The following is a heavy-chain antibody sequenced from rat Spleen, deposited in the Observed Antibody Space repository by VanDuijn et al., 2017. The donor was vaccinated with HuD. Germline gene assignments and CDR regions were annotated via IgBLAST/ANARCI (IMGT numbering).Heavy chain of an antibody. D-gene: IGHD1-4*01. Sequence: QVQLKESGPDLVQPSQTLSLTCTVSGFSLTSYGVSWVRQPPGKGLEWIAGISSGGNTYHNSGLKSRLSISRDTSKNQLFLKMNSLQTDDTGTYYCTREYLTTGVMDAWGQGASVTVSS. CDR2: ISSGGNT. V-gene: IGHV2S8*01. CDR3: TREYLTTGVMDA. CDR1: GFSLTSYG. J-gene: IGHJ4*01.